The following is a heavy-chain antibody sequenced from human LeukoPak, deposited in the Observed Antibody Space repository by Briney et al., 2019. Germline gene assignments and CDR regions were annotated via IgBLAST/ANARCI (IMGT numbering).Heavy chain of an antibody. J-gene: IGHJ4*02. CDR1: GYSFTSYW. V-gene: IGHV5-51*01. D-gene: IGHD3-22*01. CDR3: ARLIDYYDSSGYYLDY. CDR2: IYPGDSDT. Sequence: GESLKISCKGSGYSFTSYWIGWVRQMPGKGLEWMGIIYPGDSDTRYSLSFQGQVTISADKSISTAYLQWSSLKASDTAMYYCARLIDYYDSSGYYLDYWGQGTLVTVSS.